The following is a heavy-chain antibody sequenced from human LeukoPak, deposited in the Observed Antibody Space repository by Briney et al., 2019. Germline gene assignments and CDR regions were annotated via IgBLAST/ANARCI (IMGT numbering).Heavy chain of an antibody. V-gene: IGHV3-30*03. Sequence: GGSLRLSCTASGFSFRSYGIHWVRQAPGKGLEWVAVISYDGSSEYHADFVKGKFTISRDNSKNTLYLQMNSLRVEDTAVYYCARDRVETAMGPQFRTYYYYGMDVWGQGTTVTVSS. D-gene: IGHD5-18*01. J-gene: IGHJ6*02. CDR3: ARDRVETAMGPQFRTYYYYGMDV. CDR2: ISYDGSSE. CDR1: GFSFRSYG.